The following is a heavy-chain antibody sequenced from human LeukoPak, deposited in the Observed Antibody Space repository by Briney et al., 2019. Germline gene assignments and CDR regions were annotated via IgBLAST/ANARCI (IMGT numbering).Heavy chain of an antibody. CDR1: GFTFRYYA. D-gene: IGHD1-26*01. CDR3: VKDHSSTWWDLLRYFDY. V-gene: IGHV3-64D*09. CDR2: VNSKGGST. Sequence: GGSLRLSCSTSGFTFRYYAMHWVRQAPGKGLEYVSAVNSKGGSTYYADSVKGRFSISRDNSKTTLFLQMSSLRAEATALYYCVKDHSSTWWDLLRYFDYWGKGTLVTVSS. J-gene: IGHJ4*02.